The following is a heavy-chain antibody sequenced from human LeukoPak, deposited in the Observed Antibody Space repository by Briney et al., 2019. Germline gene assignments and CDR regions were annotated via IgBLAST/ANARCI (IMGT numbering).Heavy chain of an antibody. CDR1: GNSISSGDNY. Sequence: SQTLSLTCTVSGNSISSGDNYWSWIRQPAGKGLEWIGRIYTSGSTNYNPSLKSRVTISVDTSKNQFSLKLNSVTAADTAVYYCARGKEVITMLRGLKPGYYDYWGQGTLVTVSS. CDR2: IYTSGST. D-gene: IGHD3-10*01. CDR3: ARGKEVITMLRGLKPGYYDY. V-gene: IGHV4-61*02. J-gene: IGHJ4*02.